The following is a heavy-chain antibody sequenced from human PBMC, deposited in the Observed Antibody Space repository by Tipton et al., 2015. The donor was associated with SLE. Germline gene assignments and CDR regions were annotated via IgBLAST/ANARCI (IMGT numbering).Heavy chain of an antibody. Sequence: TLSLTCAVYGGSFSGYYWNWIRQPPGKGLEWIGEINHSGGTYYKPSLKSRVTISADKSISTAYLQWSSLKASDTAMYYCARLGDIVATSGVQHWGQGTLVTVSS. CDR2: INHSGGT. CDR3: ARLGDIVATSGVQH. J-gene: IGHJ1*01. D-gene: IGHD5-12*01. V-gene: IGHV4-34*10. CDR1: GGSFSGYY.